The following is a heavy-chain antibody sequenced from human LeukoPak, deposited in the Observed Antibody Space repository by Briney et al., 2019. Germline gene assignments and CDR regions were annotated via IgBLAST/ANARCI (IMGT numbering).Heavy chain of an antibody. J-gene: IGHJ4*02. Sequence: GGSLRLSCAASGFTFSSYWVHWVRQVPGKGLVWVARVNSDGGTTSYADSVRGRFTISRDNAKNTLYLQMNSLRVEDTAVYYCARAGDGFDYWGQGTLVTVSS. D-gene: IGHD7-27*01. CDR2: VNSDGGTT. CDR3: ARAGDGFDY. V-gene: IGHV3-74*01. CDR1: GFTFSSYW.